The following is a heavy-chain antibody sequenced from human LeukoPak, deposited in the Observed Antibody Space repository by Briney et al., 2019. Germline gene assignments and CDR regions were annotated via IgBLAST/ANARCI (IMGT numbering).Heavy chain of an antibody. D-gene: IGHD2-21*01. CDR2: IYYSGST. V-gene: IGHV4-59*01. Sequence: PSETLSLTCTVSGGSISSYYWSWIRQPPGKGLEWIGYIYYSGSTNYNPSLKSRVTISVDTSKNQFSLKLSSVTAADTAVYYCARGGGTYCGGDCYNDFDYWGQGTLVTVSS. J-gene: IGHJ4*02. CDR3: ARGGGTYCGGDCYNDFDY. CDR1: GGSISSYY.